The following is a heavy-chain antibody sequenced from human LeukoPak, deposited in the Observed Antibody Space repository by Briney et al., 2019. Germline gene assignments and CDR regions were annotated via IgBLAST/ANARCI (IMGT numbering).Heavy chain of an antibody. J-gene: IGHJ4*02. D-gene: IGHD4-23*01. CDR2: INPNSGGT. V-gene: IGHV1-2*02. CDR1: GYTFTTFG. Sequence: ASVKVSCKASGYTFTTFGISWVRQAPGQGLEWMGWINPNSGGTNYAQKFQGRVTMTRDTSIITAYMELSRLRSDDTAVYYCARGPSSGGYIDYWGQGTLVTVSS. CDR3: ARGPSSGGYIDY.